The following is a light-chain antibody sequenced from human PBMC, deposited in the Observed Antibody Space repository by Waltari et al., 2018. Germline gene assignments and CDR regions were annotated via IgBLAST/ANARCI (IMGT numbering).Light chain of an antibody. Sequence: QSGLTQPASVSGSPGPSITIPCTGPSSAAVNYNLVSWYQQYPGKAPKLMVYEVTKRASGVSDRFSGSKSGNTASLTIYGLQSEDEADYYCCSYAGFGIYVFGTGTKVTVL. CDR3: CSYAGFGIYV. J-gene: IGLJ1*01. V-gene: IGLV2-23*02. CDR1: SSAAVNYNL. CDR2: EVT.